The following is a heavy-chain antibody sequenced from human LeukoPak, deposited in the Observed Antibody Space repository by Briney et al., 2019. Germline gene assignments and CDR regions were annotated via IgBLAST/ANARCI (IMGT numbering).Heavy chain of an antibody. Sequence: PGGSLRLSCAASGFTFDDYAMHWVRQAPGKGLEWVSLISGDGGSTYYADSVKGRFTISRDSSKNSLYLQMNSLRTEDTALYYCAKDIGEQWFFDYWGQGTLVTVPS. CDR2: ISGDGGST. J-gene: IGHJ4*02. CDR1: GFTFDDYA. D-gene: IGHD3-10*01. CDR3: AKDIGEQWFFDY. V-gene: IGHV3-43*02.